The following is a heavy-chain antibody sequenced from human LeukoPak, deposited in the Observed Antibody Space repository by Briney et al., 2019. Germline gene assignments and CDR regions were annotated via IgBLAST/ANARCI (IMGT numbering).Heavy chain of an antibody. J-gene: IGHJ5*02. CDR3: AAGRRLGYCSGGSCYPDDIWFDP. D-gene: IGHD2-15*01. CDR1: GFTFTSSA. V-gene: IGHV1-58*02. CDR2: IVVGSGNT. Sequence: SVKVSCKASGFTFTSSAMQWVRQARGQRLEWIGWIVVGSGNTNYAQKFQERVTITRDMSTSTAYMELSSLRSEDTAVYYRAAGRRLGYCSGGSCYPDDIWFDPWGQGTLVTVSS.